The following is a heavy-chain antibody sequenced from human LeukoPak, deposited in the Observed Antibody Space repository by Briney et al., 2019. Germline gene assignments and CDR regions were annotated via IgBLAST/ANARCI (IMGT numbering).Heavy chain of an antibody. D-gene: IGHD3-22*01. CDR1: GFTLSNYG. CDR2: FSGSGGTT. CDR3: AKGRVSSNGWTFNDY. Sequence: GGSLRLSCAASGFTLSNYGMSWVRQAPGKGLEWVSSFSGSGGTTYYADSVKGRFTISRDNSKNTLYLQMNSLRAEDTAVYYCAKGRVSSNGWTFNDYWGQGTLVTVSS. J-gene: IGHJ4*02. V-gene: IGHV3-23*01.